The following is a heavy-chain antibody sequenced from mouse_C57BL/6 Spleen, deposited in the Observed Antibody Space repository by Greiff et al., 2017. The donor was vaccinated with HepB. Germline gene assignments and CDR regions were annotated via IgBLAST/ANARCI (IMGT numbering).Heavy chain of an antibody. CDR2: IDPSDSET. D-gene: IGHD2-4*01. V-gene: IGHV1-52*01. CDR3: ARAGLRRDYAMDY. CDR1: GYTFTSYW. J-gene: IGHJ4*01. Sequence: QVQLKQPGAELVRPGSSVKLSCKASGYTFTSYWMHWVKQRPIQGLEWIGNIDPSDSETHYNQKFKDKATLTVDKSSSTAYMQLSSLTSEDSAVYYCARAGLRRDYAMDYWGQGTSVTVSS.